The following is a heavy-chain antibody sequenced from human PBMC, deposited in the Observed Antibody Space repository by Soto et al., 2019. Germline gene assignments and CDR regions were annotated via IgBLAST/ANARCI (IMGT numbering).Heavy chain of an antibody. J-gene: IGHJ4*02. Sequence: SETLSLTCTVSHGSVSSGSVYWTWIRQPPGKGLEWIGYVYYSGGTHYNPSLKSRVTVSIDTSKNQFSLHLSSVTAADAAVYYCARDYPYALDVAGYFDFWGQGTPVTVSS. V-gene: IGHV4-61*01. D-gene: IGHD6-19*01. CDR3: ARDYPYALDVAGYFDF. CDR1: HGSVSSGSVY. CDR2: VYYSGGT.